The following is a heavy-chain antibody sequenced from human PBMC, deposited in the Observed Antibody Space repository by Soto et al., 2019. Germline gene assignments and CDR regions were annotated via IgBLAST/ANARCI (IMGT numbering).Heavy chain of an antibody. CDR2: ISAYNGNK. J-gene: IGHJ4*02. CDR1: GYTFNIYC. CDR3: ARDLGQQLYDY. Sequence: ASVKVSCKASGYTFNIYCISWVRQAPGQGLEWMGWISAYNGNKKYAQKLQGRVTMTTDTSTSTAYMELRSLRSDDTAVYYCARDLGQQLYDYWGQGTLVTVSS. D-gene: IGHD6-13*01. V-gene: IGHV1-18*01.